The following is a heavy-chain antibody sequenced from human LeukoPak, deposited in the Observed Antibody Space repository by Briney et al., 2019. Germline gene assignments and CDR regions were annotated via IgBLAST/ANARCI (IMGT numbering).Heavy chain of an antibody. CDR3: SRIRTGDGNSIFDS. V-gene: IGHV3-73*01. D-gene: IGHD7-27*01. J-gene: IGHJ4*02. CDR1: GFTFSGSA. Sequence: GGSLRLSCAASGFTFSGSAIHWVRQASGRGLEWVGRIRSKTNNYATAYSESVRGRFTISRDDSQNTAYLQMNSLKTEDTAIYYCSRIRTGDGNSIFDSWGQGTPVTVSS. CDR2: IRSKTNNYAT.